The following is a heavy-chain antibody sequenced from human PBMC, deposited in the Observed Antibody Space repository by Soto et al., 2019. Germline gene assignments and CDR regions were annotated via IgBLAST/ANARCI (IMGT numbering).Heavy chain of an antibody. CDR1: GFTFSSYA. D-gene: IGHD6-13*01. Sequence: PGGSLRLSCAASGFTFSSYAMSWVRQAPGKGLEWVSAISGSGGSTYYADSVKGRFTISRDNSKNTLYLQMNSLRAEDTAVYYCAKAGYSSSWNYYYYCGMDVWGQGTTVTVSS. J-gene: IGHJ6*02. V-gene: IGHV3-23*01. CDR3: AKAGYSSSWNYYYYCGMDV. CDR2: ISGSGGST.